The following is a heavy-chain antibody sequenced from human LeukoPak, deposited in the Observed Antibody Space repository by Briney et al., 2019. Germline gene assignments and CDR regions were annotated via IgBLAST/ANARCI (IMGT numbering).Heavy chain of an antibody. D-gene: IGHD6-19*01. CDR2: IYYSGST. J-gene: IGHJ3*02. CDR1: GGSISSYY. V-gene: IGHV4-59*01. CDR3: ASQLIAVDDAFDI. Sequence: SETLSLTCTVSGGSISSYYWSWIRQPPGKGLEWIGYIYYSGSTNYNPSLKSRVTISVDTSKNQFSLKLSSVTAADTAVYYCASQLIAVDDAFDIWGQGTMVTVSS.